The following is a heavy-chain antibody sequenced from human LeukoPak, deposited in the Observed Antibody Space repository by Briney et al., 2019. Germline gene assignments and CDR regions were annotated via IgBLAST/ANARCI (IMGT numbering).Heavy chain of an antibody. CDR3: ASSSSWYSFDY. CDR2: INWNGGST. D-gene: IGHD6-13*01. V-gene: IGHV3-20*04. CDR1: GFTFDDYG. J-gene: IGHJ4*02. Sequence: GGSLRLSCAASGFTFDDYGMGWVRQAPGKGLEWVSGINWNGGSTGYADSVKGRFTISRDNAKNSLYLQMNSLRAEDTALYYCASSSSWYSFDYWGQGTLVTVSS.